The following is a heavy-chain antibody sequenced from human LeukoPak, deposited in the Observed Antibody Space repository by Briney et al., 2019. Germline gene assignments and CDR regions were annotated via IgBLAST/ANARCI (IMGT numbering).Heavy chain of an antibody. J-gene: IGHJ4*02. CDR2: ISWNSGSI. V-gene: IGHV3-9*01. Sequence: GGSLRLSCAASGFTFDDYAMHWVRQAPGKGLEWVSGISWNSGSIGHADSVKGRFTISRDNAKNSLYLQMNSLRAEDTALYYCATSPTIFGVVIIYWGQGTLVTVSS. CDR3: ATSPTIFGVVIIY. CDR1: GFTFDDYA. D-gene: IGHD3-3*01.